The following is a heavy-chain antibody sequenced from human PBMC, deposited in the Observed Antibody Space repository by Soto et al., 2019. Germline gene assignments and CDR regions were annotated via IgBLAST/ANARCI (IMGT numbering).Heavy chain of an antibody. Sequence: PSETLSLTCTVSGGSISSSNYYWGWIRQPPGKGLEWIGTIYYSGSTYYNPSLKSRVTISVDTSRNQFSLNLTSVTAADTAVYYCARHVLTAYIVYYFDCWGQGTLVTV. J-gene: IGHJ4*02. D-gene: IGHD3-16*01. CDR1: GGSISSSNYY. CDR2: IYYSGST. V-gene: IGHV4-39*01. CDR3: ARHVLTAYIVYYFDC.